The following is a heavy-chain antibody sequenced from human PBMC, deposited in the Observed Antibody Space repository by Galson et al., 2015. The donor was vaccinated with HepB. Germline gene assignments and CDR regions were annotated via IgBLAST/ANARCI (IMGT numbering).Heavy chain of an antibody. V-gene: IGHV3-7*01. CDR2: IKQDGSEK. Sequence: SLRLSCAASGFTFSSYWMSWVRQAPGKGLEWVANIKQDGSEKYYVDSVKGRFTISRDNAKNSLYLQMNSLRAEDTAVYYCAKAHVVAATPDYWGQGTLVTVSS. CDR1: GFTFSSYW. D-gene: IGHD2-15*01. CDR3: AKAHVVAATPDY. J-gene: IGHJ4*02.